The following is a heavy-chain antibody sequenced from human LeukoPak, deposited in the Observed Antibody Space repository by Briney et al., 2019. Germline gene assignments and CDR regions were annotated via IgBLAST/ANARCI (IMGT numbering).Heavy chain of an antibody. CDR2: IYHSAST. J-gene: IGHJ3*02. CDR3: ARRLGTAFDI. D-gene: IGHD1-1*01. CDR1: GFPISNTASGFY. Sequence: SETLSLTCAVAGFPISNTASGFYWGWIRQPPGKGLEWIGHIYHSASTYYSPSLESRVTISFDTSKNEFSLHLGSVTAADTAVYYCARRLGTAFDIWGQGTMVTVSS. V-gene: IGHV4-38-2*01.